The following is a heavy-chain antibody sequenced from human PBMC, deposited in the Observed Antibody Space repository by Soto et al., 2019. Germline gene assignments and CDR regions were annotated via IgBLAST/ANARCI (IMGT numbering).Heavy chain of an antibody. CDR3: ARTAYSGYDFEAFDI. J-gene: IGHJ3*02. CDR1: GFTVSSNY. D-gene: IGHD5-12*01. CDR2: ISSSSSTI. Sequence: GGSLRLSCAASGFTVSSNYMSWVRQAPGKGLEWVSYISSSSSTIYYADSVKGRFTISRDNAKNSLYLQMNSLRAEDTAVYYCARTAYSGYDFEAFDIWGQGTMVTVSS. V-gene: IGHV3-48*01.